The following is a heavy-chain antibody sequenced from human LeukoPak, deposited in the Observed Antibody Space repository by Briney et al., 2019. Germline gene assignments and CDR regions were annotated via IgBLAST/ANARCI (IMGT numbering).Heavy chain of an antibody. V-gene: IGHV3-7*01. J-gene: IGHJ4*02. CDR2: IKQDGSEK. CDR3: ATLPYCSSTSCYDY. CDR1: GFTFTNYW. Sequence: PGGSLRLSCAASGFTFTNYWMSWVRQAPGKGLEWVANIKQDGSEKYYVDSVKGRFTISRDNAKNSLYLQMSSLRAEDTALYYCATLPYCSSTSCYDYWGQGTLVTVSP. D-gene: IGHD2-2*01.